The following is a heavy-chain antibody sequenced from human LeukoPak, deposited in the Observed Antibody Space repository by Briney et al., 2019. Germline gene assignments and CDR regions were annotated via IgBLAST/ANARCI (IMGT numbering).Heavy chain of an antibody. CDR2: ISAYNGNT. V-gene: IGHV1-18*01. Sequence: ASVKVSCKASGYTFTSYGISWVRQAPGQGLEWMGWISAYNGNTNYAQKLQGRVTMTTDTSTSTAYMELRSLRSDDTAVYYCARGVYGSGSRYYFDYWGQGTLVTVSS. D-gene: IGHD3-10*01. J-gene: IGHJ4*02. CDR3: ARGVYGSGSRYYFDY. CDR1: GYTFTSYG.